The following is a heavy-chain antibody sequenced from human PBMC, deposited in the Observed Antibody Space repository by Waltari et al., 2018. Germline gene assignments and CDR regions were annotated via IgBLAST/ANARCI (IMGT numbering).Heavy chain of an antibody. CDR2: VDPSASFR. V-gene: IGHV5-10-1*01. Sequence: DVQLVQSGAAVKKPEESLWFSCGGSGSGLISHWIRLVRQMPGKGLEWVGRVDPSASFRNYGPAFEGHVTISVDQSLRTAYLQWDSLKASDTAIYYCVRHRTTYPLEIDYWGQGTLVTVSS. D-gene: IGHD2-2*01. CDR3: VRHRTTYPLEIDY. J-gene: IGHJ4*02. CDR1: GSGLISHW.